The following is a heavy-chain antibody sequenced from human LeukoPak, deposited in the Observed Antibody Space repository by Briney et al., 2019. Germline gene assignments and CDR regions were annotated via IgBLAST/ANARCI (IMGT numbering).Heavy chain of an antibody. J-gene: IGHJ5*02. Sequence: ASVKVSCKASGYTFTGYYMHWVRQAPGQGLEWMGWINPNSGGTNYAQKFQGRVTMTRDTSISTAYMGLSRLRSDDTAVYYCARDLGMTTVTYNWFDPWGQGTLVTVSS. CDR3: ARDLGMTTVTYNWFDP. D-gene: IGHD4-17*01. CDR1: GYTFTGYY. CDR2: INPNSGGT. V-gene: IGHV1-2*02.